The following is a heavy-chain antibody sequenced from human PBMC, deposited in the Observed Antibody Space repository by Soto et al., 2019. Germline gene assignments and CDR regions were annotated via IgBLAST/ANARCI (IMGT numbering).Heavy chain of an antibody. D-gene: IGHD2-15*01. CDR3: ARGPAANMDY. V-gene: IGHV4-31*01. Sequence: QVQLQESGPGLVKPSQTLSLTCTVSGGSISSGGYYWSWIRQHPGKGLEWIGYIYYSGSTYYNPSLTXXVXIXXDTSKNQFSLKLSSVTAADTAVYYCARGPAANMDYWGQGTLVTVSS. CDR2: IYYSGST. J-gene: IGHJ4*02. CDR1: GGSISSGGYY.